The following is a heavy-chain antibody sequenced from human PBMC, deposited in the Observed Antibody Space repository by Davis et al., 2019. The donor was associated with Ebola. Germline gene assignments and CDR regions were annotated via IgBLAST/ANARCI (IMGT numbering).Heavy chain of an antibody. V-gene: IGHV1-18*01. Sequence: ASVKVSCKVSGYTLTELSMHWVRQAPGQGLEWMGWISTKNGNANYAQNLQGRVTMTTDTSTSTAYMELRSLRSDDTAVYYCARSRGYCGGGSCYGAPAQEGLIDYWGQGTLVTVSS. CDR3: ARSRGYCGGGSCYGAPAQEGLIDY. D-gene: IGHD2-15*01. CDR2: ISTKNGNA. CDR1: GYTLTELS. J-gene: IGHJ4*02.